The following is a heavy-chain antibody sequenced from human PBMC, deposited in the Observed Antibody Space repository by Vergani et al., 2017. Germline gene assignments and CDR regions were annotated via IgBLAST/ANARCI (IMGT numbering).Heavy chain of an antibody. J-gene: IGHJ3*02. CDR1: GYTLTELS. Sequence: QVQLVQSGAEVKKPGASVKVSCKVSGYTLTELSMHWVRQAPGKGLAWMGGFDPEDGETIDAQKFQGRVTITEDTSTGTAYMELGSLSSADAAVYYCATIFVAAAFDIWGQGTMVTVSS. CDR3: ATIFVAAAFDI. V-gene: IGHV1-24*01. CDR2: FDPEDGET. D-gene: IGHD6-13*01.